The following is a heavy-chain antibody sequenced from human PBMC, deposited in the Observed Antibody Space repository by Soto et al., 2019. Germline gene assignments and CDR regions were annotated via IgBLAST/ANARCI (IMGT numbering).Heavy chain of an antibody. CDR1: GFIFSDYY. V-gene: IGHV3-11*01. CDR3: ARDFDADSRTDFDY. J-gene: IGHJ4*02. D-gene: IGHD4-17*01. Sequence: QVQLVESGGGLVKPGGSLRLSCATSGFIFSDYYMHWIRQAPGKGLEWISYISGNGRIIQYADSAKGRFTISRDNAQNPLYLQINSLRAEDTALYFCARDFDADSRTDFDYWGQGTLVTVSS. CDR2: ISGNGRII.